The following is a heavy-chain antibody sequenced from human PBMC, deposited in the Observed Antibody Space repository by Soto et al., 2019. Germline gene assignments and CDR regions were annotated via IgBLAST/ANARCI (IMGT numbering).Heavy chain of an antibody. CDR2: INHSGST. D-gene: IGHD3-10*01. Sequence: SETLSLTCAVYGGSFSGYYWSWIRQPPGKGLEWIGEINHSGSTNYNPSLKSRVTISVDTSKNQFSLKLSSVTAADTAVYYCARMLTMVRGVDAFDIWGQGTMVTVSS. CDR1: GGSFSGYY. V-gene: IGHV4-34*01. J-gene: IGHJ3*02. CDR3: ARMLTMVRGVDAFDI.